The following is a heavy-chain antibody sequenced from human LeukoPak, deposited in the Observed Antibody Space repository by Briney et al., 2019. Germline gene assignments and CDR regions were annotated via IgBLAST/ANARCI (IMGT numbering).Heavy chain of an antibody. Sequence: GGSLRLSCAASGFTFSSYSMNWVRQAPGKGLEWVSSISSSSSYIYYADSVKGRFTISRDNAKNSLYLQMNSLRAEDTAVYYCARDHHPTDYYDSSGYYLVRPDYWGQGTLVTVSS. CDR3: ARDHHPTDYYDSSGYYLVRPDY. D-gene: IGHD3-22*01. CDR2: ISSSSSYI. V-gene: IGHV3-21*01. J-gene: IGHJ4*02. CDR1: GFTFSSYS.